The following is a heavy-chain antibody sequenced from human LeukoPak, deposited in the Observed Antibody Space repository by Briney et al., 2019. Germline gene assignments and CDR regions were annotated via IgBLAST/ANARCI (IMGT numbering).Heavy chain of an antibody. CDR2: IQYDDSEK. Sequence: GGSLRLSCAASAFTFTFSTSGMHWVRQAPGKGLEWVAFIQYDDSEKYYADSVRGRCTISRDNSKNTLYLQMNSLRAEDTAVYYCARETVTGYGDYVLWFDPWGQGTLVTVSS. CDR1: AFTFTFSTSG. J-gene: IGHJ5*02. V-gene: IGHV3-33*05. D-gene: IGHD4-17*01. CDR3: ARETVTGYGDYVLWFDP.